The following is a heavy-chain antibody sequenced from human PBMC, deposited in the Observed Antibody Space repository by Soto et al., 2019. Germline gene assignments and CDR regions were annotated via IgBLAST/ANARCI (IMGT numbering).Heavy chain of an antibody. CDR2: IYHTGCP. CDR1: CGSISSSNW. V-gene: IGHV4-4*02. CDR3: ASPVDSPGDFNI. D-gene: IGHD3-22*01. J-gene: IGHJ3*02. Sequence: SETLSLTCAVSCGSISSSNWWSWVRQPPGKGLEWIGEIYHTGCPNYNPSLKSRVTMSVDKSKNQFSLELSSVTAADTAVSYCASPVDSPGDFNIWGQGRMVTVS.